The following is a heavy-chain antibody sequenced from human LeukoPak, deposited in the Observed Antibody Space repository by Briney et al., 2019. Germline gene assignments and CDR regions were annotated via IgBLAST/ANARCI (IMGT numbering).Heavy chain of an antibody. Sequence: PAESLKISCKGSGYNFPNYWIGWVRQMPGKGLEWMGIIYPGDSDTRYSPSFQGQVTISADKSISTAYLQWSSLKASDTAMYYCARQYNWNDGSNYYYYYMDVWGKGTTVTVSS. V-gene: IGHV5-51*01. J-gene: IGHJ6*03. D-gene: IGHD1-1*01. CDR2: IYPGDSDT. CDR3: ARQYNWNDGSNYYYYYMDV. CDR1: GYNFPNYW.